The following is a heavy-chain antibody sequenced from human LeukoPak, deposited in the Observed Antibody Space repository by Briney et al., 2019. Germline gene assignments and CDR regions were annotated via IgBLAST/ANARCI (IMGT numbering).Heavy chain of an antibody. CDR2: INAGNGNT. Sequence: ASAKVSCKASGYTFTSYAMHWVRQAPGQRLEWMGWINAGNGNTKYSQKFQGRVTITRDTSASTAYMELSSLRSEDTAVYYCARGGIAAAGTVHWGQGTLVTVSS. V-gene: IGHV1-3*01. D-gene: IGHD6-13*01. CDR1: GYTFTSYA. J-gene: IGHJ4*02. CDR3: ARGGIAAAGTVH.